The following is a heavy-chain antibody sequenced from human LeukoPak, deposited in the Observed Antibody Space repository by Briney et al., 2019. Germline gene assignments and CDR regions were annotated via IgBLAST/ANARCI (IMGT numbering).Heavy chain of an antibody. CDR3: ARNIVVVTADSYYYYGMDV. J-gene: IGHJ6*02. D-gene: IGHD2-21*02. CDR2: IYYSGRT. V-gene: IGHV4-31*03. CDR1: GGSISSSSYY. Sequence: PSETLSLTCTVSGGSISSSSYYWSWIRQHPGKGLEWIGYIYYSGRTNYNPSLKSRVTMSIDTSKDQFSLKLSSVTAADTAVYYCARNIVVVTADSYYYYGMDVWGPGTTVTVSS.